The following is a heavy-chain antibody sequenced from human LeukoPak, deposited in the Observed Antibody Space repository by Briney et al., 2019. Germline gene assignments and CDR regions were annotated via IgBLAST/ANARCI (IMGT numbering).Heavy chain of an antibody. D-gene: IGHD1-1*01. CDR1: DFNFRSNW. J-gene: IGHJ4*02. CDR2: IKGDGSEK. Sequence: GGSLRLSCVASDFNFRSNWMDWVRQAPGKGLEGVANIKGDGSEKNYVDSVKGRFSISRDNAENSLYLEMNSLRAEDTGVYYCAKEGDWNLDYWGQGALVTVSS. V-gene: IGHV3-7*04. CDR3: AKEGDWNLDY.